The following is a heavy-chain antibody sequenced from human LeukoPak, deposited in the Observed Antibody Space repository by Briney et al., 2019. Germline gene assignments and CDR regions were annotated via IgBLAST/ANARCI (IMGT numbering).Heavy chain of an antibody. D-gene: IGHD3-10*01. CDR3: ARVDNYYGPFDP. CDR2: IYYSGST. CDR1: GGSISSYY. Sequence: PSETLSLTCTVSGGSISSYYWSWIRQPPGKGLEWIGYIYYSGSTNYNPSLKSRVTISVDTSKNRFSLKLSSVTAADTAVYYCARVDNYYGPFDPWGQGTLVTVSS. J-gene: IGHJ5*02. V-gene: IGHV4-59*01.